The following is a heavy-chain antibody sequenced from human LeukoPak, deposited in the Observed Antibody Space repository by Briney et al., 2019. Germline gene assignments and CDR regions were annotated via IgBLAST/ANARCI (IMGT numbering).Heavy chain of an antibody. D-gene: IGHD4-17*01. CDR1: GFTFSNYG. CDR3: AKDFNCGDYEFGDY. CDR2: ISGSGST. V-gene: IGHV3-23*01. J-gene: IGHJ4*02. Sequence: GGSLRLSCAASGFTFSNYGMSWVRQAPGKGLEWVSDISGSGSTYYADSVKGRFTISRDNAKNTLYLQMNSLRAEDTAVYYCAKDFNCGDYEFGDYWGQGTLVTVSS.